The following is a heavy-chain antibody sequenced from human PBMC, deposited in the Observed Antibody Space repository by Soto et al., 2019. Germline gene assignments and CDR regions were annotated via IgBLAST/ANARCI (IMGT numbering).Heavy chain of an antibody. CDR1: GFSLTNGRMG. Sequence: QVTLKESGPVLVKPTETLTLTCSVSGFSLTNGRMGVSWIRQPPGTALEWLAHFFSDAERSYSTSMQSRLNMYKDSSGSQVVLTMTNMAPADTATYYCARMDGYYNYYGLDVWCHGIAVTVSS. CDR2: FFSDAER. V-gene: IGHV2-26*01. J-gene: IGHJ6*02. CDR3: ARMDGYYNYYGLDV.